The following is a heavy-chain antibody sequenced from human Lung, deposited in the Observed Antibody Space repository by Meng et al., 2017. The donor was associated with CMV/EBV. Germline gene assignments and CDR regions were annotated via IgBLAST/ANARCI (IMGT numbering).Heavy chain of an antibody. D-gene: IGHD1-26*01. Sequence: SETLSLXCTVSGGSISSSTYYWGWVRQPPGKGLEWIGSLYYSGSTYYNPSLKSRVTISVDTSMNQFSLKLSSVTAADTAMYYCARGDSGSYYFDYWGQGTLVTFSS. CDR3: ARGDSGSYYFDY. J-gene: IGHJ4*02. V-gene: IGHV4-39*07. CDR2: LYYSGST. CDR1: GGSISSSTYY.